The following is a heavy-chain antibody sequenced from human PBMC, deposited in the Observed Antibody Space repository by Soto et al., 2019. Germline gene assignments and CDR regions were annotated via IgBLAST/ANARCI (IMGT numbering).Heavy chain of an antibody. CDR3: ARVDTAMVFPLYYCMDV. V-gene: IGHV5-51*01. D-gene: IGHD5-18*01. CDR2: IYPGDSDT. Sequence: LGESLKISCKGSGYSFTSYWIGWVRQMPGKGLEWMGIIYPGDSDTRYSPSFQGQVTISADKSISTAYLQWSSLKASDTAMYYCARVDTAMVFPLYYCMDVWGQGTTVTVSS. J-gene: IGHJ6*02. CDR1: GYSFTSYW.